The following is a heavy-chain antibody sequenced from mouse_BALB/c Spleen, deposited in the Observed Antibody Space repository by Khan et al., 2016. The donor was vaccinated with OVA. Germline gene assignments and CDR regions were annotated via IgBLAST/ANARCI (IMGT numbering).Heavy chain of an antibody. CDR2: ISDGGSYT. J-gene: IGHJ3*01. CDR1: GFTFSDYY. CDR3: ARGFYGGPFTY. Sequence: EVELVESGGGLVKPGGSLKLSCAASGFTFSDYYMYWVRQAPEKRLEWVATISDGGSYTYYPDSVKGRFTISRDDVKNNLYLLMSSLKSEDTAMYYCARGFYGGPFTYWGQGTLVTVSA. D-gene: IGHD1-1*02. V-gene: IGHV5-4*02.